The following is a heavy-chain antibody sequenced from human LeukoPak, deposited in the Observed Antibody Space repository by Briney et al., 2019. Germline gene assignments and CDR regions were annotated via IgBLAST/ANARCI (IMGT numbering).Heavy chain of an antibody. CDR1: GFTFSSYA. Sequence: PGGSLRLSCAASGFTFSSYAMGWVRQAPGKGLEWVSSVSGSGGSMYYADSVKGRFTISRDNSNNTLYLQMNSLRAEDTAVYYCAKSNGYRVYNWFDPWGQGTLVTVSS. J-gene: IGHJ5*02. D-gene: IGHD1-1*01. CDR3: AKSNGYRVYNWFDP. CDR2: VSGSGGSM. V-gene: IGHV3-23*01.